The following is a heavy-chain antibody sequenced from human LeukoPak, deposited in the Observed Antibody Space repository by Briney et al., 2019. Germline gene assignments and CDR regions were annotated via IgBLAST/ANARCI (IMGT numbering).Heavy chain of an antibody. CDR1: GYTFTGYY. CDR3: AREMRALVYYGSGSYYFSGMDY. CDR2: IIPIFGTA. Sequence: SVKVSCKASGYTFTGYYMHWVRQAPGQGLEWMGGIIPIFGTANYAQKFQGRVTITADESTSTAYMELSSLRSEDTAVYYCAREMRALVYYGSGSYYFSGMDYWGQGTLVTVSS. J-gene: IGHJ4*02. D-gene: IGHD3-10*01. V-gene: IGHV1-69*13.